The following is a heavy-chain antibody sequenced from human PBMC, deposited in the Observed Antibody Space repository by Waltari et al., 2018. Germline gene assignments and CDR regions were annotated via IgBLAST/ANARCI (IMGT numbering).Heavy chain of an antibody. D-gene: IGHD3-22*01. Sequence: EVQLVESGGGLVQPGGSLRLSCAASGFTFSSYSMNWVRQAPGKGLEWVSYISSSSITIYYADSVKGRFTISRDNAKNSLYLQMNSLRAEDTAVYYCARDPRGYDSSGYWVDYWGQGTLVTVSS. CDR2: ISSSSITI. CDR3: ARDPRGYDSSGYWVDY. CDR1: GFTFSSYS. V-gene: IGHV3-48*04. J-gene: IGHJ4*02.